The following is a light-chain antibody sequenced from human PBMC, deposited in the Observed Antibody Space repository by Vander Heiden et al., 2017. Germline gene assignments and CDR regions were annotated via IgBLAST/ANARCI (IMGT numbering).Light chain of an antibody. CDR2: EVS. J-gene: IGLJ1*01. V-gene: IGLV2-14*01. Sequence: QSAPTQPASVSGSPGQSITISCTGTSSDIGVYNYVSWYQQHPGKAPKLMIYEVSNRPSGVSDRFSGSKSGNTASLTISGLQAEDEADYYCSSYTNSGTYVFGTGTKVTVL. CDR1: SSDIGVYNY. CDR3: SSYTNSGTYV.